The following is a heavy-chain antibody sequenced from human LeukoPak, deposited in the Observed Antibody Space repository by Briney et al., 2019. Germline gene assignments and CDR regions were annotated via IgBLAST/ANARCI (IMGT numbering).Heavy chain of an antibody. D-gene: IGHD2-2*01. Sequence: SQTLSLTCTVSGGSGSSGSYYWTWIRQPPGRGLQWIGRMYTSGGTNYNPSLRSRVTISGDTSKNQFSLKLKSVTASDTAVYYCVRGRWVPEYCSRTSCPNDTFDIWGQGTMVTVSS. CDR3: VRGRWVPEYCSRTSCPNDTFDI. J-gene: IGHJ3*02. CDR2: MYTSGGT. CDR1: GGSGSSGSYY. V-gene: IGHV4-61*02.